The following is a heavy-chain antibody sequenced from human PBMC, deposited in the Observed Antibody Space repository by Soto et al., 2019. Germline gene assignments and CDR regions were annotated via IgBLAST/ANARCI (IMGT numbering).Heavy chain of an antibody. Sequence: SETLSLTCDVSGGPVGYTSFYWGWLRQSPGKGLEWIGSVHHSGTTYYSPSLKSRLTIPIGTSKNQFSLQLSSVTAADTAVYYCANFNWYFELWGRGTLVTVSS. CDR3: ANFNWYFEL. V-gene: IGHV4-39*07. CDR1: GGPVGYTSFY. J-gene: IGHJ2*01. CDR2: VHHSGTT.